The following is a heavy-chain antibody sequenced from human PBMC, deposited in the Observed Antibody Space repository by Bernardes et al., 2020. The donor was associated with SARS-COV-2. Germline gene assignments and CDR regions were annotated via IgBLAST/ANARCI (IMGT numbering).Heavy chain of an antibody. CDR2: ISYDGSNK. CDR3: AKQNRDSSGWYVGY. D-gene: IGHD6-19*01. CDR1: GFTFSSYG. Sequence: GALRLSCAASGFTFSSYGMHWVRQAPGKGLEWVAVISYDGSNKYYADSVKGRFTISRDNSKNTLYLQMNSLRAEDTAVYYCAKQNRDSSGWYVGYWGQGTLVTGSA. J-gene: IGHJ4*02. V-gene: IGHV3-30*18.